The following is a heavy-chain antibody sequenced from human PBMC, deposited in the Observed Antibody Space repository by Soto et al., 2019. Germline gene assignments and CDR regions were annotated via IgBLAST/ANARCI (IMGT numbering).Heavy chain of an antibody. CDR1: GFSFSDHY. J-gene: IGHJ3*02. V-gene: IGHV3-72*01. Sequence: EVQVVESGGGLVQPGGSLRLSCAASGFSFSDHYMDWVRQAPGKGLEWVGRIRNKANSDTTEYAASVKGRFTISRDESKNSLYLQMNSLKTEDTAVYYCTPLGSCFHIWGQGTMVTVSS. D-gene: IGHD2-15*01. CDR2: IRNKANSDTT. CDR3: TPLGSCFHI.